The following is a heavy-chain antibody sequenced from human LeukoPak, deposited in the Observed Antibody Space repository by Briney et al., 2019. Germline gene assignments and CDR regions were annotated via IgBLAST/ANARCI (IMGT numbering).Heavy chain of an antibody. CDR3: AREPYYDSSGYSPDY. V-gene: IGHV3-21*05. D-gene: IGHD3-22*01. Sequence: GGSLRLSCAASGFTLRNYGMSWVRQAPGKGLEWVSYISSSGSFIYYADSVKGRFTISRDNAKNSLYLHMNSLRAEDTALYYCAREPYYDSSGYSPDYWGQGTLVTVSS. J-gene: IGHJ4*02. CDR2: ISSSGSFI. CDR1: GFTLRNYG.